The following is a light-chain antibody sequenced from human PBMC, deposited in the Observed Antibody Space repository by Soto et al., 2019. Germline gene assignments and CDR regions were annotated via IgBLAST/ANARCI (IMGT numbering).Light chain of an antibody. V-gene: IGKV1D-13*01. CDR3: QQFNNYPLT. CDR2: DAS. CDR1: QGISSA. J-gene: IGKJ5*01. Sequence: IQMTQAPASVSASVGDRFTITCRASQGISSAVAWYQQKPGKPPKLLMYDASSLESGVPPRFSGSGSGTDFTLSISSLQPEDFATYYCQQFNNYPLTFGQGTRLEIK.